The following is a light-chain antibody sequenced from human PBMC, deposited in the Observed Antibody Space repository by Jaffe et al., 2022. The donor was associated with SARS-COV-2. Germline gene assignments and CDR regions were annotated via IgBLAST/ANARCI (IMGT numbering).Light chain of an antibody. Sequence: EIVLTQSPATLSLSPGERATLSCRASQNITHFLAWYQQRPGQAPRLLIYDVSNRATGVPARFRGSGSGVDFTLTISSLQPEDFAVYYCQQRDAWPLTFGGGTEVEIK. CDR3: QQRDAWPLT. J-gene: IGKJ4*01. CDR1: QNITHF. CDR2: DVS. V-gene: IGKV3-11*01.